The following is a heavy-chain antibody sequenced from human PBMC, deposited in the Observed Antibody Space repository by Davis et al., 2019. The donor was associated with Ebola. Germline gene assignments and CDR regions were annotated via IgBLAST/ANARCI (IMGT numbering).Heavy chain of an antibody. CDR1: GDSISGSSYY. D-gene: IGHD1-26*01. Sequence: SETLSLTCTVSGDSISGSSYYWSWIRQPPGKGLEWIGEINHSGSTNYNPSLKSRVTISVDTSKNQFSLKLSSVTAADTAVYYCARGVGSYYGVNYWGQGTLVTVSS. CDR2: INHSGST. J-gene: IGHJ4*02. V-gene: IGHV4-39*07. CDR3: ARGVGSYYGVNY.